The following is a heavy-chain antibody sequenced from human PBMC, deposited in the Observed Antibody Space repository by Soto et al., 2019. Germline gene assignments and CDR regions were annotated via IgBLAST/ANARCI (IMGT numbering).Heavy chain of an antibody. Sequence: SETLSLPCTVSEGSISTVGRYCTWIRQPPGKGLEWIGSIYHTGSTYYSKSLRSRLTMSVDTSKSQFSLRLSSVTAADTALYYCARATGTLRSRNCDYWGQGSLVTVSS. V-gene: IGHV4-31*03. CDR1: EGSISTVGRY. D-gene: IGHD1-1*01. CDR3: ARATGTLRSRNCDY. CDR2: IYHTGST. J-gene: IGHJ4*02.